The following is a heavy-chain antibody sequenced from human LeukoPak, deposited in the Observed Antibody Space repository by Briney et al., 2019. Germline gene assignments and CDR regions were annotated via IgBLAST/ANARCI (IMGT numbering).Heavy chain of an antibody. CDR1: GYTLTRYF. D-gene: IGHD3-22*01. V-gene: IGHV1-46*01. Sequence: ASVKVSCKASGYTLTRYFIHWVRQAPGQGLEWMGIINPNGGSTSYPQKFQGRVTMTRDTSTNTVYMELSSLKSEDTAVYYCARTNYYDSSGPYYFDYWGQGTLVTVSS. J-gene: IGHJ4*02. CDR2: INPNGGST. CDR3: ARTNYYDSSGPYYFDY.